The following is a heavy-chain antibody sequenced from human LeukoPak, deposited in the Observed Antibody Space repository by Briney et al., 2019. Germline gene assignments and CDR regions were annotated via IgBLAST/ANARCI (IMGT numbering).Heavy chain of an antibody. CDR1: GLTISSNY. V-gene: IGHV3-66*01. D-gene: IGHD6-19*01. J-gene: IGHJ3*02. CDR2: IYAGGDT. Sequence: GGSLRLSCTASGLTISSNYMNWVRQAPGKGLEWVSVIYAGGDTYYADSVRGRFTISRDTSENTLYLQMNSLRAGDTAVYYCARSYSSGWYHDAFDIWGQGTMVTVSS. CDR3: ARSYSSGWYHDAFDI.